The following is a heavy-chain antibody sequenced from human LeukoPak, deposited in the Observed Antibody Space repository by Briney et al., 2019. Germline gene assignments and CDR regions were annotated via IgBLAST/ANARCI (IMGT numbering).Heavy chain of an antibody. Sequence: GGPRRLPGPPLGFPFRRFTMPWARRAPGRGLDGVAVFSYDGRNKYYADSVKGRFTISRGDSTKTLYLQMDSLRAEDTAVYYCARKDYPDGSGFVIGYWGQGTLVTVSS. J-gene: IGHJ4*02. V-gene: IGHV3-30*04. CDR3: ARKDYPDGSGFVIGY. D-gene: IGHD3-22*01. CDR1: GFPFRRFT. CDR2: FSYDGRNK.